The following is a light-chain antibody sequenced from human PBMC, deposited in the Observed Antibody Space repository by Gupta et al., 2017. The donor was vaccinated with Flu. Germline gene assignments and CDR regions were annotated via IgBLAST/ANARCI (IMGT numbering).Light chain of an antibody. V-gene: IGKV4-1*01. CDR1: QSVLHSSNNKDY. Sequence: NCKSSQSVLHSSNNKDYLAWYQQKPGQPPTLLISWASTRESGVPDRFSGSGSATDFTLTISSLQAEDVAVYYCQQYYNTPRTFGPGTKVEIK. CDR3: QQYYNTPRT. J-gene: IGKJ3*01. CDR2: WAS.